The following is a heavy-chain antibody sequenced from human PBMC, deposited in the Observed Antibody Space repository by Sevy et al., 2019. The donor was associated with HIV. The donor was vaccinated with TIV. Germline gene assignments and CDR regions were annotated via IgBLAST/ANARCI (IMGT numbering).Heavy chain of an antibody. CDR3: ASVLHSNSFDY. D-gene: IGHD4-4*01. Sequence: SETLSLTCTVSGGSISSSSYYWGWIRQPPGKGLEWIGSIYYSGSTYYNPSLKSRVTISVDTSKNQFSLKLSSVTAADMAVYYCASVLHSNSFDYWGQGTLVTVSS. V-gene: IGHV4-39*01. CDR2: IYYSGST. CDR1: GGSISSSSYY. J-gene: IGHJ4*02.